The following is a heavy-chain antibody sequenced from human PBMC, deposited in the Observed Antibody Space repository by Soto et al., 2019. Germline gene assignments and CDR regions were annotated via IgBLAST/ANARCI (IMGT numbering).Heavy chain of an antibody. V-gene: IGHV4-39*02. CDR2: IYYSGST. D-gene: IGHD5-18*01. CDR3: ARDKAGYSYGYGSDY. CDR1: GGSISSSSYY. J-gene: IGHJ4*02. Sequence: WETLSLTCTVSGGSISSSSYYWGWIRQPPGKGLEWIGSIYYSGSTYYNPSLKSRVTISVDTSKNQFSLKLSSVTAADTAVYYCARDKAGYSYGYGSDYWGQGTLVTVSS.